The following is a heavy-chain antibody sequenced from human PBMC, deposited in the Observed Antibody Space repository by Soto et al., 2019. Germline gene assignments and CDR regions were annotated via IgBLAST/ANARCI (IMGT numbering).Heavy chain of an antibody. Sequence: GGSLRLSCAAFGFTFSDYYMSWILQAPGKGLEWVSYISSSSSYTNYADSVKGRFTISRDNSKNTLYLQMNSLRAEDTAVYYCAKDLGADGSGWYYYYYGMDVWGQGTTVTVSS. J-gene: IGHJ6*02. D-gene: IGHD6-19*01. CDR3: AKDLGADGSGWYYYYYGMDV. CDR2: ISSSSSYT. V-gene: IGHV3-11*06. CDR1: GFTFSDYY.